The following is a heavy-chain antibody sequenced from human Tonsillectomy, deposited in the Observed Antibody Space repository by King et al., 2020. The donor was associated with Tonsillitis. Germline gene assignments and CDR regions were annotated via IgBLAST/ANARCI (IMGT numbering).Heavy chain of an antibody. CDR1: GFSFSTYS. V-gene: IGHV3-21*01. D-gene: IGHD3-10*02. J-gene: IGHJ4*02. CDR3: ASGYYERGYYFDY. CDR2: ISSSSNYI. Sequence: VQLVESGGGLVKPGGSLRLSCAASGFSFSTYSMNWVRQAPGKGLEWVSSISSSSNYIYYADSVKDRFTISRDNAKNSLYLQMNSLRAEDTAVYYCASGYYERGYYFDYWGQGTLVTVSS.